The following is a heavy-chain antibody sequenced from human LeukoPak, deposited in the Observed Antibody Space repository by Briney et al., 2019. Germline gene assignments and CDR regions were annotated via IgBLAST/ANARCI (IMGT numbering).Heavy chain of an antibody. CDR3: ARSSYSSSSSV. J-gene: IGHJ3*01. CDR1: GFSFSSYV. D-gene: IGHD6-6*01. CDR2: ISYDGVNK. V-gene: IGHV3-30*04. Sequence: PGGSLRLSCAASGFSFSSYVMHWLRQAPGKGLEWVAVISYDGVNKYYTGSVKGRFTISRDNAKNSLYLQINSLRAEDTAVYYCARSSYSSSSSVWGQGTMVTVSS.